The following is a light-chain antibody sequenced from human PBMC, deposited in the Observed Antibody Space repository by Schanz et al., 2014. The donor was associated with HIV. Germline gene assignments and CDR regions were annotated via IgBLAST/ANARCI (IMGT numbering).Light chain of an antibody. CDR2: GNS. V-gene: IGLV1-40*01. CDR3: TLHPRDNTYV. J-gene: IGLJ1*01. CDR1: TSNIGANYD. Sequence: QSVLTQPPSVSGAPGQGVTISCTGSTSNIGANYDVHWYQQLPGTAPKLLIYGNSNRPSGVPDRFSGSKSANTASLTISGLQAEDEADYYCTLHPRDNTYVFGPGTKLTVL.